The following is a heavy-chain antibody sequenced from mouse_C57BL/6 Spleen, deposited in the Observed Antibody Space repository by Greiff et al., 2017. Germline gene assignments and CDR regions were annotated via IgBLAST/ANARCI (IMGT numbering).Heavy chain of an antibody. CDR1: GFNIKNTY. Sequence: EVQLKESVAELVRPGASVKLSCTASGFNIKNTYMHWVKQRPEQGLEWIGRIDPANGNTKYAPKFQGKATITADTSSNTAYLQLSSLTSEDTAIYYCARSTTVVAEGFYAMDYWGQGTSVTVSS. V-gene: IGHV14-3*01. J-gene: IGHJ4*01. CDR3: ARSTTVVAEGFYAMDY. D-gene: IGHD1-1*01. CDR2: IDPANGNT.